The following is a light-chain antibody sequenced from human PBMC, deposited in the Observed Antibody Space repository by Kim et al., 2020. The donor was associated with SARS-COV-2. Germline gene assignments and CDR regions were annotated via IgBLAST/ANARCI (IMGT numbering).Light chain of an antibody. V-gene: IGLV4-69*01. CDR3: QTWGTGIG. CDR1: SGHSSYA. CDR2: LNSDGSH. J-gene: IGLJ3*02. Sequence: QLVLTQSPSASASLGASVKLTCTLSSGHSSYAIAWHQQQPEKGPRYLMKLNSDGSHNKGDGIPDRFSGSSSGAERYLTISSLQSEDEADYYCQTWGTGIGFGGGTKVTVL.